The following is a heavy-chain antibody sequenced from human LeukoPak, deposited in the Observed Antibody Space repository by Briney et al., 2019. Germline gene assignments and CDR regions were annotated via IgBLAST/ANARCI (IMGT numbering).Heavy chain of an antibody. CDR2: INPSSGGT. Sequence: ASVKVSCKASGYTFTGYYIHWVRQAPGQGLEWMGRINPSSGGTNYAQNFQGRVTMTRDTSISTAYMDLSSLRSDDTAVYYCAREVGGSGTYGVDVWGQGTTVTVSS. CDR3: AREVGGSGTYGVDV. J-gene: IGHJ6*02. V-gene: IGHV1-2*06. D-gene: IGHD3-10*01. CDR1: GYTFTGYY.